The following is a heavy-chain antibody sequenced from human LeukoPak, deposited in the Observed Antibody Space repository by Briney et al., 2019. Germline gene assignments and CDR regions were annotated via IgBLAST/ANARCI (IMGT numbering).Heavy chain of an antibody. V-gene: IGHV3-30-3*01. CDR3: ARAAAGWGVSYFDY. Sequence: GGSLRLSCAASGFTFSSYAMHWVRQAPGKGLEWVAVISYDGSNKYCADSVKGRFTISRDNSKNTLYPQMNSLRAEDTAVYYCARAAAGWGVSYFDYWGQGTLVTVSS. D-gene: IGHD6-13*01. CDR1: GFTFSSYA. CDR2: ISYDGSNK. J-gene: IGHJ4*02.